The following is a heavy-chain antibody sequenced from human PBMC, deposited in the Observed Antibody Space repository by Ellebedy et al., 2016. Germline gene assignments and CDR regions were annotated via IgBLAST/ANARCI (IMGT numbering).Heavy chain of an antibody. V-gene: IGHV3-48*02. CDR3: ARDLTFVPAAPFDY. D-gene: IGHD2-2*01. CDR1: GFTFSNYW. Sequence: GGSLRLSCVASGFTFSNYWMSWVRQAPGKGLEWVSYIRTGSSTIYYADSVKGRFTISRDNAKNSVYLQMNSLRDEDTAVYYCARDLTFVPAAPFDYWGQGTLVTVSP. CDR2: IRTGSSTI. J-gene: IGHJ4*02.